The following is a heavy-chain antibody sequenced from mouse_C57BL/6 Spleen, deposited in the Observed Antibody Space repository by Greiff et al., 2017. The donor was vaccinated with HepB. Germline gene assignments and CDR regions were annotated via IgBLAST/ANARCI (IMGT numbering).Heavy chain of an antibody. D-gene: IGHD1-1*01. CDR1: GYTFTSYW. J-gene: IGHJ2*01. V-gene: IGHV1-53*01. CDR3: ARWGGDYYGSSSYYFDY. CDR2: INPSNGGT. Sequence: QVQLQQPGTELVKPGASVKLSCKASGYTFTSYWMHWVTQRPGQGLEWIGNINPSNGGTNYNEKFKSKAKLTVDKSSSTAYMQLSSLTSEDSAVYYCARWGGDYYGSSSYYFDYWGQGTTLTVSS.